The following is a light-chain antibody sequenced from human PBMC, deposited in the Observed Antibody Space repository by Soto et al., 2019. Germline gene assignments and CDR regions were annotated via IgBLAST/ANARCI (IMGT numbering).Light chain of an antibody. CDR3: PSYDSSRRGWV. CDR1: SSNIGAGYD. V-gene: IGLV1-40*01. J-gene: IGLJ3*02. Sequence: QSVLTQPPSVSGAPGQRVTISCTGSSSNIGAGYDVPWYQQLPGTAPKLLIYGNSNRPSVVPYRFSGSKSVTSASLAITRLQAEDEADYYCPSYDSSRRGWVLGGGTTLTVL. CDR2: GNS.